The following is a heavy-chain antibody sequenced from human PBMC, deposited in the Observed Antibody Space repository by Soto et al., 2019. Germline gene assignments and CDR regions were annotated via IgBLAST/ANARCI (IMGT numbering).Heavy chain of an antibody. CDR2: IFHTGST. V-gene: IGHV4-38-2*01. Sequence: SETLSLTCAVSGYSISSGHSWGWIRQPPGKGLEWIGSIFHTGSTYYNPSLKSRVTLSVDTSKNQFSLKLSSVTAADTAVYFCATLPRLDGMDAWGQGTTVTVSS. J-gene: IGHJ6*02. D-gene: IGHD6-25*01. CDR1: GYSISSGHS. CDR3: ATLPRLDGMDA.